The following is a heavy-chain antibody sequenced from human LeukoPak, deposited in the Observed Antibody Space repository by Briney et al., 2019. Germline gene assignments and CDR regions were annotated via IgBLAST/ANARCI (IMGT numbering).Heavy chain of an antibody. V-gene: IGHV3-21*06. CDR2: TTSSTSYI. Sequence: PGGSLRLSCAASGFTFSSYSLNWLRPAPGKGLHWVSSTTSSTSYIYYADSVKGRFSISRDKAKNSLYLQMNSLRAEDTAVYYCARGVGAEYDAFDIWGQGTMVTVSS. J-gene: IGHJ3*02. D-gene: IGHD1-26*01. CDR3: ARGVGAEYDAFDI. CDR1: GFTFSSYS.